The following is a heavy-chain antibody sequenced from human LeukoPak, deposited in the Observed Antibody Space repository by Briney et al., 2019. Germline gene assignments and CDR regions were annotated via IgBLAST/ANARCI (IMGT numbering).Heavy chain of an antibody. J-gene: IGHJ4*02. CDR2: IYYSGST. V-gene: IGHV4-39*07. D-gene: IGHD3-9*01. CDR3: ARDDWYGPRRFDY. CDR1: GGSISSSSYY. Sequence: PSETLSLTCTVSGGSISSSSYYWGWIRQPPGKGLEWIGSIYYSGSTYYNPSLKSRVTISVDTSKNQFSLKLSSVTAADTAVYYCARDDWYGPRRFDYWGQGTLVTVSS.